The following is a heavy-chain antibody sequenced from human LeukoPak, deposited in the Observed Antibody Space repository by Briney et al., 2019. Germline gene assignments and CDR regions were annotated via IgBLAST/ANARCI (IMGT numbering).Heavy chain of an antibody. D-gene: IGHD5-18*01. V-gene: IGHV3-74*01. CDR3: AREFRAMEAYFDY. Sequence: GGSLRLSCAASGFTFSSYWMHWVRQAPGKGLVWVSRINSDGRSTSYADSVKGRFTISRDNAKNTLYLQMNSLRAEDTAVYYCAREFRAMEAYFDYWGQGTLVTVSS. CDR1: GFTFSSYW. CDR2: INSDGRST. J-gene: IGHJ4*02.